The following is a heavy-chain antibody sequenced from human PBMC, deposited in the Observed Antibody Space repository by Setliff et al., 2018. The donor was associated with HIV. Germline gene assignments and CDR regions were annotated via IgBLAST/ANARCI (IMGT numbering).Heavy chain of an antibody. J-gene: IGHJ3*02. CDR2: IKSKTDGGTT. CDR3: TTAYPARYSSGWGAFDI. Sequence: GALRLSCAASGATFSKDWMSWVRQAPGKGLEWVGRIKSKTDGGTTDYAAPVKGRFTISRDDSKNTLYLQMNSLKTEDTAVYYCTTAYPARYSSGWGAFDIWGQGTMVTVSS. D-gene: IGHD6-19*01. V-gene: IGHV3-15*01. CDR1: GATFSKDW.